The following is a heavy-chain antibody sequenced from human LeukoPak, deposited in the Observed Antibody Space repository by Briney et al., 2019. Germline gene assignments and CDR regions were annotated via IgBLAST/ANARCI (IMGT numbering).Heavy chain of an antibody. CDR3: ARDQEGYCSGGSCYSPAFDI. D-gene: IGHD2-15*01. CDR1: GLTFSSYA. CDR2: ISSNGGST. V-gene: IGHV3-64*01. J-gene: IGHJ3*02. Sequence: GGSMRLSCAASGLTFSSYAMHWVRQAPGKGLEYVSAISSNGGSTYYANSVKGRFTISRDNSKNTLYLQMGRLRAEDMAVYYCARDQEGYCSGGSCYSPAFDIWGQGTMVTVSS.